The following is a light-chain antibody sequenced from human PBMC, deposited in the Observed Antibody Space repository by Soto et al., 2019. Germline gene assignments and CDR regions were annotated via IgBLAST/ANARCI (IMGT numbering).Light chain of an antibody. V-gene: IGKV2-30*01. Sequence: VVMTQKQNSLPVTLGQPASISCRSIQVLIYVDGHTYLNWFKLRPGQSPRRLVYKVSHRDSGVPDRFSGSGSGTDFTLKISRLEAEDVRLYYCMHATYWPPTFGQG. CDR2: KVS. J-gene: IGKJ1*01. CDR1: QVLIYVDGHTY. CDR3: MHATYWPPT.